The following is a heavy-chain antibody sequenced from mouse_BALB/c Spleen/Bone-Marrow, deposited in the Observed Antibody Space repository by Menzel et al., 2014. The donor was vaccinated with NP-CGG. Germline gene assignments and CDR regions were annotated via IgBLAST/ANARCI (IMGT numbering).Heavy chain of an antibody. CDR2: IWSGGST. J-gene: IGHJ4*01. Sequence: VMLVESGPGLVQPSQSLSITCTVSGFSLTSYGVHWVRQSPGKGLEWLGVIWSGGSTDYNAAFISRLSISKDNSKSXVFFKMNSLQANVTAIYYCARGNYVAMDYWGQGTSVTVSS. CDR3: ARGNYVAMDY. CDR1: GFSLTSYG. V-gene: IGHV2-2*02. D-gene: IGHD2-1*01.